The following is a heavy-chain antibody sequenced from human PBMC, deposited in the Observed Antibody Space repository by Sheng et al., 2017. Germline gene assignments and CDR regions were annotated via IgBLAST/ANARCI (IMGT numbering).Heavy chain of an antibody. J-gene: IGHJ4*02. V-gene: IGHV4-59*12. Sequence: QVQLQESGPGLVKPSETLSLTCTVSGGSISSYYWSWIRQPPGKGLEWIGYIYYSGSTNYNPSLKSRVTISVDTSKNQFSLKLSSVTAADTAVYYCARGYGGYYYFDYWGQGPWSPSPQ. CDR1: GGSISSYY. CDR3: ARGYGGYYYFDY. D-gene: IGHD5-12*01. CDR2: IYYSGST.